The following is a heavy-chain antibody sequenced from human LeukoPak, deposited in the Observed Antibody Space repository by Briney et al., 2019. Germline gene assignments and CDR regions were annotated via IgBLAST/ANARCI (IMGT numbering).Heavy chain of an antibody. V-gene: IGHV3-21*01. CDR3: ASSRYTVTTSGYYYYYMDV. Sequence: GGSLRLSCAASGFTFSTYTMNWVRQAPGKGLEWVSSISSSSSYIYYADSGKGRFTISRDNAKNSLYLQMNSLRAEDTAVYYCASSRYTVTTSGYYYYYMDVWGKGTTVTVSS. J-gene: IGHJ6*03. CDR1: GFTFSTYT. CDR2: ISSSSSYI. D-gene: IGHD4-17*01.